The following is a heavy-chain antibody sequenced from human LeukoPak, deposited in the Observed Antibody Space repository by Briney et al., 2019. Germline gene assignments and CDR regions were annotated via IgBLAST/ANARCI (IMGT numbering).Heavy chain of an antibody. CDR1: GGSISNYF. J-gene: IGHJ4*02. Sequence: PSATLSLTCTVSGGSISNYFWAWIRQPPGKGLEWIGYISKSGGTSYNTSFKSRLTISVDTSKDQFSLRLESVTAADTAVYYCARRPRSMAYYFDYWGQGILVTVSS. V-gene: IGHV4-59*08. CDR2: ISKSGGT. CDR3: ARRPRSMAYYFDY. D-gene: IGHD2/OR15-2a*01.